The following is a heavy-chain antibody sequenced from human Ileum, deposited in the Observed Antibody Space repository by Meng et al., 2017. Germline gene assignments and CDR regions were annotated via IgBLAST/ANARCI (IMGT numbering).Heavy chain of an antibody. V-gene: IGHV3-21*02. D-gene: IGHD4-23*01. CDR3: ANELRYYFEY. CDR2: ITSSGRFI. J-gene: IGHJ4*02. CDR1: GFSFSTYT. Sequence: EVLLVESGGGLVKPGRSLRLSCAASGFSFSTYTMHWVRQAPGKGLEWVSSITSSGRFIFYADSVKGRFTISRDNAKSSLYLQMNSLRDGDTAVYYCANELRYYFEYWGQGALVTSPQ.